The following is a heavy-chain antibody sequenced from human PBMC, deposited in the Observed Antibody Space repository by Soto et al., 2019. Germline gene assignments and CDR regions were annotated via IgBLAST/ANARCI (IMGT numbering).Heavy chain of an antibody. J-gene: IGHJ3*02. V-gene: IGHV4-34*01. D-gene: IGHD1-26*01. CDR1: GGSLSGYY. Sequence: SETLSLTCAVYGGSLSGYYWSWIRQPPGKGLEWIGEINHSGSTNYNPSLKSRVTISVDTSKNQFSLKLSSVTAADTAVYYCARAYSGSFARHAFDIWGQGTMVTVS. CDR2: INHSGST. CDR3: ARAYSGSFARHAFDI.